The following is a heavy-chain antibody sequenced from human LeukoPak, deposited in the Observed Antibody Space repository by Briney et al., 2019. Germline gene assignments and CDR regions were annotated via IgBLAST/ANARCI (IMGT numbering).Heavy chain of an antibody. D-gene: IGHD5-12*01. J-gene: IGHJ6*02. CDR1: GYTFTSYW. CDR2: IYPGDSDT. Sequence: GESLKISCEGSGYTFTSYWIGWVRQMPGKGLEWMGIIYPGDSDTRYSLSFQGHVTISADKSISTAYLQWSSLQASDTAMYYCARGYDMYYYNMDVWGQGTTVTVSS. CDR3: ARGYDMYYYNMDV. V-gene: IGHV5-51*01.